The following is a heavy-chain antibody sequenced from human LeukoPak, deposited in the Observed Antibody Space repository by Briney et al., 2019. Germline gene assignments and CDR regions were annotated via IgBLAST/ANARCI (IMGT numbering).Heavy chain of an antibody. D-gene: IGHD6-19*01. J-gene: IGHJ4*02. CDR3: ARDVSGDLDY. Sequence: GGSLRLSCAASGFAFSSYWMDWVRQAPGKGLEWVANIKQDGRDKNYVDSVKGRFTISRDNAENSLYLQMNSLRAEDTAVYYCARDVSGDLDYWGQGTLVTVSS. CDR1: GFAFSSYW. CDR2: IKQDGRDK. V-gene: IGHV3-7*05.